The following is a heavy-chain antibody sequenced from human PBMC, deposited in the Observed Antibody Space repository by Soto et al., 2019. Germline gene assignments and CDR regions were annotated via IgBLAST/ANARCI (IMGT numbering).Heavy chain of an antibody. D-gene: IGHD6-13*01. CDR3: ARVNDDKYSSRWSPVHYGMDV. CDR1: GYTFTSYG. V-gene: IGHV1-18*01. CDR2: ISAYNGNT. Sequence: ASVKVSCKASGYTFTSYGISWVRQAPGQGLEWMGWISAYNGNTNYAQKLQGRVTMTTDTSTSTAYMELRSLRSDDTAVYYCARVNDDKYSSRWSPVHYGMDVWGQATTVTVS. J-gene: IGHJ6*02.